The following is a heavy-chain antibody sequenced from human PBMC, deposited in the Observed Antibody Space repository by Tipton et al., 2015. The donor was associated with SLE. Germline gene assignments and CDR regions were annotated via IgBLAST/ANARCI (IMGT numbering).Heavy chain of an antibody. CDR1: GESFSGYY. J-gene: IGHJ3*02. V-gene: IGHV4-34*01. D-gene: IGHD2-15*01. CDR2: ISPSVST. CDR3: ARKTAYCSGADCYIDAFDI. Sequence: TLSLTCAVYGESFSGYYWSWIRQPPGKGLEWIGEISPSVSTNYNPSLKSRVTISVDTSKNQYSLKLNSVIAADTAVYYRARKTAYCSGADCYIDAFDIWGQGTMVIVSS.